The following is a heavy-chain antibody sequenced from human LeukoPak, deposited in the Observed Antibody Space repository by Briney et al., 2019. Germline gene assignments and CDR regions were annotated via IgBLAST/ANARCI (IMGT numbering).Heavy chain of an antibody. CDR1: GFTFSSYA. CDR3: AKFNSGTMVMGGFDY. J-gene: IGHJ4*02. CDR2: ISGSGGST. V-gene: IGHV3-23*01. D-gene: IGHD3-10*01. Sequence: PGGSPRLSCAASGFTFSSYAMSWVRQAPGKGLEWVSAISGSGGSTYYADSVKGRFTISRDNSKNTLYLQMNSLRAEDTAVYYCAKFNSGTMVMGGFDYWGQGTLVTVSS.